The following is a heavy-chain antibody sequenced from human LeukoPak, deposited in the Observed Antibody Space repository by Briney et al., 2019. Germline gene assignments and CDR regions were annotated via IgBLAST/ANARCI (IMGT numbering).Heavy chain of an antibody. CDR2: IYTSGST. CDR1: GGSISSGSYY. J-gene: IGHJ5*02. Sequence: SETLSLTCTVSGGSISSGSYYWSWIRQPAGKGLEWIGRIYTSGSTNYNPSLKSRVTILVDTSKNQFSLKLSSVTAADTAVYYCARDLVVRGVIGWFDPWGQGTMVTVSS. D-gene: IGHD3-10*01. V-gene: IGHV4-61*02. CDR3: ARDLVVRGVIGWFDP.